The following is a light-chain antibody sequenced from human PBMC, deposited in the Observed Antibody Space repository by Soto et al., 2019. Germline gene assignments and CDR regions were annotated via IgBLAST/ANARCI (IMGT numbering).Light chain of an antibody. CDR2: GAS. V-gene: IGKV3-20*01. J-gene: IGKJ2*01. Sequence: EIVLTQSPGTLALSPGERATLSCRASQSVSSSYLSWFQQRPGQAPRLLIYGASSRATDIPDRFSGSGSGTDFTLTISRLEPEDFAVYYCQHYGRSPPYTFGQGTKLEI. CDR3: QHYGRSPPYT. CDR1: QSVSSSY.